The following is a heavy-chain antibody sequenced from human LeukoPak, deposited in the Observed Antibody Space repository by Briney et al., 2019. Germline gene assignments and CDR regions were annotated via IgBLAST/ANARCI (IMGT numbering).Heavy chain of an antibody. CDR3: ARADPNASGYFYRFNWFDP. J-gene: IGHJ5*02. CDR1: GGSISSYY. D-gene: IGHD3-10*01. CDR2: IYTSGST. Sequence: SETLSLTCTVSGGSISSYYWTWVRQPAGKGLEWIGRIYTSGSTNYSPSLKSRVTMSVDTSKNEFSLKLNSVTAADTAVYYCARADPNASGYFYRFNWFDPWGQGTLVTVSS. V-gene: IGHV4-4*07.